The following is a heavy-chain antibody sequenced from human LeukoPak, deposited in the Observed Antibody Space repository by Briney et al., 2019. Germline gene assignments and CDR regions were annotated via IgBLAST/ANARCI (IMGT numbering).Heavy chain of an antibody. D-gene: IGHD4-17*01. CDR3: ARVGYGDHNYFDY. Sequence: PSETLSLTCAVYGGSFSGYYWSWIRQPPGKGLEWIGYIYYSGSTNYNPSLKSRVTISVDTSKNQFSLKLSSVTAADTAVYYCARVGYGDHNYFDYWGQGTLVTVSS. V-gene: IGHV4-59*01. J-gene: IGHJ4*02. CDR1: GGSFSGYY. CDR2: IYYSGST.